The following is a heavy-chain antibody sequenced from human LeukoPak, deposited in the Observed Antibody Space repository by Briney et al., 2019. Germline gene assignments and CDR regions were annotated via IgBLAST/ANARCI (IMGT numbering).Heavy chain of an antibody. D-gene: IGHD5-18*01. J-gene: IGHJ5*02. CDR3: ARPLWRFSYGYNWFDP. CDR1: GGSFSGYY. CDR2: INHSGST. V-gene: IGHV4-34*01. Sequence: TSETLSLTCAVYGGSFSGYYWSWIRQPPGKGLEWIGEINHSGSTNYNPSLKSRVTISVDTSKNQLSLKLSSVTAADTAVYYCARPLWRFSYGYNWFDPWGQGTLVTVSS.